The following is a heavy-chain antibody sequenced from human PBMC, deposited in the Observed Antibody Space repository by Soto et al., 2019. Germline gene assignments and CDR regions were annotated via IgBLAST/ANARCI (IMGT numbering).Heavy chain of an antibody. D-gene: IGHD5-12*01. V-gene: IGHV3-30-3*01. CDR1: GFTFSSYA. J-gene: IGHJ4*02. Sequence: QVQLVESGGGVVQPGRSLRLSCAASGFTFSSYALHWVRQAPGKGLEWVAVISYDGSNKYYADSVRGRFTISRDNSKYTLYLQMNSLRAEDTAMYYCARGGGGGYVPELYYFDYWGQGTLVTVSS. CDR3: ARGGGGGYVPELYYFDY. CDR2: ISYDGSNK.